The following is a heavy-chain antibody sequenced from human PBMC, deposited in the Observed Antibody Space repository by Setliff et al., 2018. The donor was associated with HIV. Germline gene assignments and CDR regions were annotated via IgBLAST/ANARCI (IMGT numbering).Heavy chain of an antibody. Sequence: GASVKVSCKASGYTFTDYYIHWVQQVPGKGLEWVGRVDPENHETMYAERFQGRVTITADTSSDTAYMELNSLKSEDTAIYFCVAGTFSWGQGTLVTVSS. CDR1: GYTFTDYY. CDR2: VDPENHET. V-gene: IGHV1-69-2*01. J-gene: IGHJ5*02. CDR3: VAGTFS. D-gene: IGHD1-1*01.